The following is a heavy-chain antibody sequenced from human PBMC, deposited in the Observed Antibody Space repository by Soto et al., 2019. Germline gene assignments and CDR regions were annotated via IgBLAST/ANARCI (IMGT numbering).Heavy chain of an antibody. CDR1: GGTFSSYA. V-gene: IGHV1-69*06. CDR2: IIPIFGTA. Sequence: QVQLVQSGAEVKKPGSSVEVSCKASGGTFSSYAISWVRQAPGQGLEWMGGIIPIFGTANYAQKFQGRVAITADKSTSTAYMEMSSLRSGATAVSYCARLHTSYYDSSGYYYRNDYYYGMDVLGQGTTVTVSS. CDR3: ARLHTSYYDSSGYYYRNDYYYGMDV. D-gene: IGHD3-22*01. J-gene: IGHJ6*01.